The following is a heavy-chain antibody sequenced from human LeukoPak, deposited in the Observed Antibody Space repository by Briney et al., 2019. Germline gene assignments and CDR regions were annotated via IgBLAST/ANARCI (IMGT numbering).Heavy chain of an antibody. Sequence: GSLRLSCAASGFTFSSYAMSWVRQALGKGLEWIGSIHIGGSTYYNPSFKSRVTISVDTSKDQFSLKLRSVTAADTAMYYCARLWSTDCSGGSCPHQPNSWGQGTLVTVSS. D-gene: IGHD2-15*01. CDR3: ARLWSTDCSGGSCPHQPNS. J-gene: IGHJ4*02. V-gene: IGHV4-39*01. CDR1: GFTFSSYA. CDR2: IHIGGST.